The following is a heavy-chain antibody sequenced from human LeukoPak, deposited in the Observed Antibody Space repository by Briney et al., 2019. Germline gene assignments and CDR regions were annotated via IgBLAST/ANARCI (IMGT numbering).Heavy chain of an antibody. J-gene: IGHJ6*02. D-gene: IGHD3-10*01. CDR2: MYYSGSA. CDR3: ARDYYYGSGRLYGMDV. Sequence: SETLSLTCTVSGGSISSYYWSWIRQPPGKGLEWIGYMYYSGSANYNPSLKSRVTISVDTSKNQFSLKLRSVTAADTAVYYCARDYYYGSGRLYGMDVWGQGTTVTVSS. V-gene: IGHV4-59*01. CDR1: GGSISSYY.